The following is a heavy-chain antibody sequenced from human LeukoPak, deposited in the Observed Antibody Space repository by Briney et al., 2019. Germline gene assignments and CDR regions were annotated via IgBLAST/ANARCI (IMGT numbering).Heavy chain of an antibody. J-gene: IGHJ6*02. Sequence: PGGSLRLSCAASGFTFSSSNMNWVRQAPGKGLEWVSYISSSSRTTYYADSVKGRFTISRDNAKNSLYLQMNSLRAEDTAVYYCARDPYSTDYYGMDVWGQGTTVTVSS. CDR1: GFTFSSSN. CDR3: ARDPYSTDYYGMDV. CDR2: ISSSSRTT. D-gene: IGHD5-18*01. V-gene: IGHV3-48*01.